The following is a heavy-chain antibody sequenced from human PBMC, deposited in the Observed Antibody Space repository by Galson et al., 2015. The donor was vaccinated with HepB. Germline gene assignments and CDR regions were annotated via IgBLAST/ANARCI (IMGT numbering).Heavy chain of an antibody. CDR2: INTYNGDT. V-gene: IGHV1-18*01. CDR3: VRDLTIVGHYAGY. J-gene: IGHJ4*02. D-gene: IGHD1-26*01. Sequence: SVKVSCKASGYSFTNYGINRVRRAPGQGLEWMGWINTYNGDTKSAQRVQDRVTLTTDTSARTVYMELRSLRSDDTAVYYCVRDLTIVGHYAGYWGQGTLVTVSS. CDR1: GYSFTNYG.